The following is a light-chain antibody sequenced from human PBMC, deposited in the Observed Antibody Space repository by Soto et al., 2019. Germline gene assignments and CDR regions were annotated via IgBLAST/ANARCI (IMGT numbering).Light chain of an antibody. CDR1: QSINSW. CDR3: QQYNRFSRT. J-gene: IGKJ1*01. Sequence: DLQMTQSPSTLSASVGDRVTITCRASQSINSWLSWYQQKPGKAPKLLIYKASSLESGVPSRFSGSGSGTEFTLTISSLQPDDFATYYCQQYNRFSRTFGQGTKVEIK. CDR2: KAS. V-gene: IGKV1-5*03.